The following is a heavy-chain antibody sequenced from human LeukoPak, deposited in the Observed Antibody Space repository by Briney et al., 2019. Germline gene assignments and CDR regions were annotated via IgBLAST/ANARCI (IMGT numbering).Heavy chain of an antibody. V-gene: IGHV3-48*03. Sequence: PGGPLRLSCAASGFTFSSYEMNWVRQAPGKGLEWVSYISSSGSTIYYADSVKGRFTISRDNSKNTLYLQMNSLRAEDTAVYYCAAVDVDTAFPWGQGTLVTVSS. CDR1: GFTFSSYE. CDR3: AAVDVDTAFP. CDR2: ISSSGSTI. J-gene: IGHJ5*02. D-gene: IGHD5-18*01.